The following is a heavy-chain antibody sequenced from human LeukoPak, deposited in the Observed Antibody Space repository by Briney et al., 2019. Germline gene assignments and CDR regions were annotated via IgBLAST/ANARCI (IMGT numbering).Heavy chain of an antibody. CDR2: IYYSGST. V-gene: IGHV4-59*01. J-gene: IGHJ3*02. Sequence: SETLSLTCTVSGGSISSYYWSWIRQPPGKGLEWIGYIYYSGSTNYNPSLKSRVTISVDTSKNQFSLKLSSVTAADTAVYYCARDVYCGGDCYGDAFDIWGQGTMVTVSS. CDR3: ARDVYCGGDCYGDAFDI. CDR1: GGSISSYY. D-gene: IGHD2-21*01.